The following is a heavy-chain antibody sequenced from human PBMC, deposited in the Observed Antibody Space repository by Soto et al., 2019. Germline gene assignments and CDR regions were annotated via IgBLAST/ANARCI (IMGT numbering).Heavy chain of an antibody. Sequence: RGGSLRLSCAASGFTFSSYGMHWVRQAPGKGLEWVAVIWYDGSNKYYADSVKGRFTISRDNSKNTLYLQMNSLRAEDTAVYYCARDLGLGDFWSGYYRYYYYGMDVWGQGTTVTVSS. CDR3: ARDLGLGDFWSGYYRYYYYGMDV. CDR2: IWYDGSNK. CDR1: GFTFSSYG. D-gene: IGHD3-3*01. J-gene: IGHJ6*02. V-gene: IGHV3-33*01.